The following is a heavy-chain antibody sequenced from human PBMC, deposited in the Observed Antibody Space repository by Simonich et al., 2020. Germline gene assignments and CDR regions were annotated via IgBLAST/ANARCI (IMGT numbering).Heavy chain of an antibody. CDR1: GGSFSGNY. CDR3: ARGKGWKNAFDI. V-gene: IGHV4-34*01. D-gene: IGHD1-1*01. CDR2: INHSGSN. Sequence: QVQLQQWGAGLLKPSETLSLTCAVYGGSFSGNYWSWIRQPPGKGLEWIGEINHSGSNNYNPSLKSRVTISVDTSKNQVSLKLSSVTAADAAVYYCARGKGWKNAFDIWGQGTMVTVSS. J-gene: IGHJ3*02.